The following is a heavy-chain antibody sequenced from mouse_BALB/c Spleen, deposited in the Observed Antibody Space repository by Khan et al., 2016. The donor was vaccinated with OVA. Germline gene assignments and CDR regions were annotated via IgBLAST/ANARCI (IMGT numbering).Heavy chain of an antibody. CDR1: GYTFTSYT. V-gene: IGHV1-4*01. D-gene: IGHD2-14*01. CDR3: VKCGADYGNDGWFAY. Sequence: VKLQQSGAELARPGASVKMSCKASGYTFTSYTIHWIKQRPGQGLEWIGYINPSNGYTNYYQKFKDKATLTADKSSTTAYMQLSSLTSDDYAVXRCVKCGADYGNDGWFAYWGQGTLVTVSA. CDR2: INPSNGYT. J-gene: IGHJ3*01.